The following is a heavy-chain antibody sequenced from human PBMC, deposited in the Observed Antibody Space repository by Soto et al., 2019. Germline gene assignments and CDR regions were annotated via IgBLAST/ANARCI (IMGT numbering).Heavy chain of an antibody. CDR3: ASDPRVSSSSRAYYYYGMDV. D-gene: IGHD6-6*01. CDR1: GFTFSDYY. V-gene: IGHV3-11*01. Sequence: VQLVESGGGLVKPGGSLRLSCAASGFTFSDYYMSWIRQAPGKGLEWVSYISSSGSTIYYADSVKGRFTISRDNAKNSLYLQMNSLRAEDTAVYYCASDPRVSSSSRAYYYYGMDVWGQGTTVTVSS. J-gene: IGHJ6*02. CDR2: ISSSGSTI.